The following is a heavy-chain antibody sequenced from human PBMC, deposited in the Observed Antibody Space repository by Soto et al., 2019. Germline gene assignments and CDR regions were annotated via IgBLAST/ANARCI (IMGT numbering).Heavy chain of an antibody. J-gene: IGHJ6*04. Sequence: DVHLVESGGGLVQPGQSLRLSCEVSGFTFSMYSMSWVRQAPGKGLEWVAKIPQEGGDGHYLDSVKGRFFISRDNAKTSVYLQMNSLRGEDTAIYYCARDHLILPAHDFFYGSDVWGKGATVTVSS. CDR1: GFTFSMYS. CDR2: IPQEGGDG. V-gene: IGHV3-7*03. D-gene: IGHD2-21*02. CDR3: ARDHLILPAHDFFYGSDV.